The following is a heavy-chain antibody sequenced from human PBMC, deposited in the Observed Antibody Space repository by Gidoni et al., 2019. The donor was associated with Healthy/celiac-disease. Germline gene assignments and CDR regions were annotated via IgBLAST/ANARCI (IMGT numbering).Heavy chain of an antibody. CDR3: AREGNYGDPHFDY. D-gene: IGHD4-17*01. CDR1: GFTFSSYA. J-gene: IGHJ4*02. V-gene: IGHV3-30-3*01. Sequence: QVQLVESGGGVVQPGRSLSLSCAASGFTFSSYAMHWVRQAPGKGLEWVAVISYDGSNKYYADSVKGRFTISRDNSKNTLYLQMNSLRAEDTAVYYCAREGNYGDPHFDYWGQGTLVTVSS. CDR2: ISYDGSNK.